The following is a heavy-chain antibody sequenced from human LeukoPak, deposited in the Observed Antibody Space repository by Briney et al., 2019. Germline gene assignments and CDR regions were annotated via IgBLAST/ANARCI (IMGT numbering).Heavy chain of an antibody. CDR1: GFTFSSYG. CDR2: IRYDGSNK. J-gene: IGHJ4*02. Sequence: AGGSLRLSCAASGFTFSSYGMHWVRQAPGKGLEWEAFIRYDGSNKYYADSVKGRFTISRDNSKNTLYLQMNSLRAEDTAVYYCAKESAGAAAGPYFDYWGQGTLVTVSS. V-gene: IGHV3-30*02. D-gene: IGHD6-13*01. CDR3: AKESAGAAAGPYFDY.